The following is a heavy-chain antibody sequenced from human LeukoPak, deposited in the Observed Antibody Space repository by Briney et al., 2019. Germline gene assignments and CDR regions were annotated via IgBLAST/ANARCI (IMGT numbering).Heavy chain of an antibody. J-gene: IGHJ3*02. CDR1: GFTFSSYG. V-gene: IGHV3-NL1*01. Sequence: PGGSLGLSCAASGFTFSSYGMHWVRQAPGKGLEWVSIIYSGGSTYYADSVKGRFTISRDNSKNTLYLQMNSLRAEDTAVYYCAKGGQWLVWDAFDIWGQGTMVTVSS. CDR2: IYSGGST. D-gene: IGHD6-19*01. CDR3: AKGGQWLVWDAFDI.